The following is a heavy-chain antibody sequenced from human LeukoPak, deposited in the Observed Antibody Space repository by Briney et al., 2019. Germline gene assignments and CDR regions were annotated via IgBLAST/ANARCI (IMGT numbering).Heavy chain of an antibody. V-gene: IGHV3-21*01. CDR1: GFTFSSYT. Sequence: GGSLRLSCAASGFTFSSYTMNWVRQAPGKGLEWVSSISSSSSYIYYADSVKGRFTISRDNAKNSLYLQMNSLRAEDTAVYYCAREIYYYDSSGFSTNDVFDMWGQGTMVTVSS. J-gene: IGHJ3*02. CDR2: ISSSSSYI. D-gene: IGHD3-22*01. CDR3: AREIYYYDSSGFSTNDVFDM.